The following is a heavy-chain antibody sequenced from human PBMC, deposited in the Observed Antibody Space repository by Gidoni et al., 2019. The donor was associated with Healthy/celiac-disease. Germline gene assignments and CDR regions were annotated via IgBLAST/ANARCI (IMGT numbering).Heavy chain of an antibody. J-gene: IGHJ6*02. CDR1: GFTFDDSA. D-gene: IGHD7-27*01. CDR2: ISWNSGSI. Sequence: EVQLVESGGGLVQPGRSLRLSCAASGFTFDDSAMPWVRQAPGKGLEWVSGISWNSGSIGYADSVKGRFTISRDNAKNSLYLQMNSLRAEDTALYYCAKVAGAGTPNYYYYYGMDVWGQGTTVTVSS. CDR3: AKVAGAGTPNYYYYYGMDV. V-gene: IGHV3-9*01.